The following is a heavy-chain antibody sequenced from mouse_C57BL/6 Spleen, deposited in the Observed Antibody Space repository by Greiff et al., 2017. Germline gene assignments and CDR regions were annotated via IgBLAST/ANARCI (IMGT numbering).Heavy chain of an antibody. V-gene: IGHV1-64*01. CDR3: ARTDYSNPWFAY. J-gene: IGHJ3*01. CDR2: IHPNSGST. D-gene: IGHD2-5*01. Sequence: VQLQQSGAELVKPGASVKLSCKASGYTFTSYWMHWVKQRPGQGLEWIGMIHPNSGSTNYNEKFKSKATLTVDKSSSTAYMQLSSLTSEDSAVYYCARTDYSNPWFAYWGQGTLVTVSA. CDR1: GYTFTSYW.